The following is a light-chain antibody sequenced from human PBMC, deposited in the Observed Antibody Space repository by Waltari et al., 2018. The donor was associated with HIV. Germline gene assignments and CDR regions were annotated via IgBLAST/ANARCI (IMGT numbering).Light chain of an antibody. J-gene: IGLJ2*01. Sequence: QSALTQPASVSGSPGQPMTISCTGNRSDFVIYNLVSSYQQHPGKAPKLMIYEVSKRPSGVSNRFSGSKSGNTASLTISGLQAEDEADYYCCSYAGTSTVVFGGGTKLTVL. CDR1: RSDFVIYNL. V-gene: IGLV2-23*02. CDR3: CSYAGTSTVV. CDR2: EVS.